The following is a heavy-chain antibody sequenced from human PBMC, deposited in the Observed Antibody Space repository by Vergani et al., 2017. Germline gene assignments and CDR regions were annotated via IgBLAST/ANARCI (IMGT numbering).Heavy chain of an antibody. D-gene: IGHD3-3*01. CDR1: GGSISSYY. CDR2: IYYSGST. Sequence: QVQLQESGPGLVKPSETLSLTCTVSGGSISSYYWSWIRQPPGKGLEWIGYIYYSGSTNYNPSLKSRVTISVDTSKNQFSLKLSSVTAADTAVYYCARDQVERISFFGVVRGDAFNIWGQGTMVTVSS. J-gene: IGHJ3*02. V-gene: IGHV4-59*01. CDR3: ARDQVERISFFGVVRGDAFNI.